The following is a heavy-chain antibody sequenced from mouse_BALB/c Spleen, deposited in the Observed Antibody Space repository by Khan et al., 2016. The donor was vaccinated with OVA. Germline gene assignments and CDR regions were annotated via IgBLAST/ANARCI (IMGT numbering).Heavy chain of an antibody. CDR3: ARRGLRWDLDY. J-gene: IGHJ2*01. D-gene: IGHD1-1*01. Sequence: QIQLVQSGAELAKPGASVKMSCKASGYTFINYWMNWVKQRPGQGLEWIGYINPTTGYTEYNLKFKDKATLTADKSSSTAHMQLSSLTSEDSAVYYCARRGLRWDLDYWGQGTTLTVSS. CDR1: GYTFINYW. CDR2: INPTTGYT. V-gene: IGHV1-7*01.